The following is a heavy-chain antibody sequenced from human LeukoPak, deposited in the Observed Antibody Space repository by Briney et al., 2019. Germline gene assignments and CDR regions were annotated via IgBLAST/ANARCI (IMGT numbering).Heavy chain of an antibody. D-gene: IGHD5-18*01. CDR2: INHSGST. V-gene: IGHV4-34*01. J-gene: IGHJ4*02. CDR3: ARSPRGYSYGYGV. Sequence: SETLSLTCAVYGGSFSGYYWSWIRQPPGKGLEWIGEINHSGSTNYNPSLKSRVTISVDTSKNQFSLKLSSVTAADTAVYYCARSPRGYSYGYGVWGQGTLVTVSS. CDR1: GGSFSGYY.